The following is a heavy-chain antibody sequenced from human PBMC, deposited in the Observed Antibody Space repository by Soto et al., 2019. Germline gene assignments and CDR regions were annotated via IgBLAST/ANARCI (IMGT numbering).Heavy chain of an antibody. CDR1: GGSVSSGDYY. CDR2: IYYSGST. CDR3: AREGGESSDGLYYFDS. J-gene: IGHJ4*02. D-gene: IGHD3-16*01. V-gene: IGHV4-61*08. Sequence: SETLSLTCTVSGGSVSSGDYYWSWIRQPPGKGLEWIGNIYYSGSTNYNPSLKSRLAISIDTSKNQFSLKLSSVTAADTAVYFCAREGGESSDGLYYFDSWGQGSLVTVSS.